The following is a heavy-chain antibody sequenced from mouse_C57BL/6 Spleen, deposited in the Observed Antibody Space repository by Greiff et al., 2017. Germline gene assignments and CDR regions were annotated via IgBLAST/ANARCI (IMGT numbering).Heavy chain of an antibody. CDR2: INPGSGGT. CDR1: GYAFTNYL. CDR3: ARDDGNYEGAMDY. D-gene: IGHD2-3*01. V-gene: IGHV1-54*01. Sequence: VQLQQSEAELVRPGTSVKVSCKASGYAFTNYLIEWVKQRPGQGLEWIGVINPGSGGTNYNEKFKGKATLTADKSSSTAYMQLSSLTSEDSAVYFCARDDGNYEGAMDYWGQGTSVTVSS. J-gene: IGHJ4*01.